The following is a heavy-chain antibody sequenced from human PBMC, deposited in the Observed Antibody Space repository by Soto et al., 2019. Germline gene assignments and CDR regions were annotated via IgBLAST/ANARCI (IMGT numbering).Heavy chain of an antibody. CDR3: ARGVSAGVDY. CDR1: GYSFTSLD. CDR2: MQPSTGRT. Sequence: VKVSCKASGYSFTSLDINWVRQTAGQGLEWMGWMQPSTGRTGYAQKFQGRVTMTRDTSINTAYMELTTLTSDDTAFYYCARGVSAGVDYWGQGTLVTVSS. D-gene: IGHD1-26*01. J-gene: IGHJ4*02. V-gene: IGHV1-8*01.